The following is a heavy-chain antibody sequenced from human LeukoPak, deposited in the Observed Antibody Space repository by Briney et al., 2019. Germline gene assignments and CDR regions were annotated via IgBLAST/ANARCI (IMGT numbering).Heavy chain of an antibody. Sequence: GGSLRLSCAASGFTFSSYEMNWVRQAPGKGLEWVAFIRYDGSNKYYADSVKGRFTISRDNSKNTLYLQMNSLRAEDTAVYYCAKANRYRRFLEWIYWGQGTLVTVSS. V-gene: IGHV3-30*02. D-gene: IGHD3-3*01. CDR1: GFTFSSYE. CDR2: IRYDGSNK. CDR3: AKANRYRRFLEWIY. J-gene: IGHJ4*02.